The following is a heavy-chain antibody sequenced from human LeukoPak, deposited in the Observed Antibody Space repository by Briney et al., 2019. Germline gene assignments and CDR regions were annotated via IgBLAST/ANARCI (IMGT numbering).Heavy chain of an antibody. Sequence: PSETLSLTCTVSGGSISSYYWSWIRQPPGKGLEWIGYIYYSGSTNYSPSLTSRVTISVDTSKNQFSLKLSSVTAADTAVYYCARDSGYDYYNWFDPWGQGTLVTVSS. CDR3: ARDSGYDYYNWFDP. V-gene: IGHV4-59*01. J-gene: IGHJ5*02. CDR2: IYYSGST. D-gene: IGHD5-12*01. CDR1: GGSISSYY.